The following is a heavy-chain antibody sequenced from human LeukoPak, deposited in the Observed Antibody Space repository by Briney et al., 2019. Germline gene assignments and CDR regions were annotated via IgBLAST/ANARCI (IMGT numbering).Heavy chain of an antibody. Sequence: GGSLRLSCAASGFTFSNAWMSWVRQAPGKGLEWVGRIKSKTDGGTTDYAAPVKGRFTISRDDSKNTLYLQINSLKTEDTAVYYCTTDPDILTGYYLHGDFDYWGQGTLVTVSS. V-gene: IGHV3-15*01. D-gene: IGHD3-9*01. CDR1: GFTFSNAW. CDR2: IKSKTDGGTT. CDR3: TTDPDILTGYYLHGDFDY. J-gene: IGHJ4*02.